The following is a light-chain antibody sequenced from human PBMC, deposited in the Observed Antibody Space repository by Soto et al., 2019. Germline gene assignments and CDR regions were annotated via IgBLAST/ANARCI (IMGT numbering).Light chain of an antibody. V-gene: IGKV1-33*01. J-gene: IGKJ4*01. Sequence: DIQMPQSPSSLSASVGDRDTITCQASQDITNYLNWYQQKQGKAPQLLIYDASNLETGVPSRFSGSGSGTEFTFTISSLQPEDIATYDWQQYAYLPLTFGGGTKVEIE. CDR3: QQYAYLPLT. CDR2: DAS. CDR1: QDITNY.